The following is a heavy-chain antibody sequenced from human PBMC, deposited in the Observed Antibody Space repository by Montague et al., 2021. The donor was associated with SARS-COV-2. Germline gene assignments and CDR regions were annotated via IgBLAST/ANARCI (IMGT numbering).Heavy chain of an antibody. Sequence: SLRLSCAASGFTFSRHEVNWVRQAPGKGLEWVSYITSDGGIIYYADFVEGRFTISRDNAKNSLYLHMNSLRVGYTAVYYCATLARGLFDHGMDVWGQGTTVTVSS. D-gene: IGHD3-10*01. CDR3: ATLARGLFDHGMDV. J-gene: IGHJ6*02. V-gene: IGHV3-48*03. CDR1: GFTFSRHE. CDR2: ITSDGGII.